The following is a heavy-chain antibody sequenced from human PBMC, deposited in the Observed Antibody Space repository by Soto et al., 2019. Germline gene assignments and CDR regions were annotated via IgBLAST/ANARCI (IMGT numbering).Heavy chain of an antibody. D-gene: IGHD3-9*01. CDR1: GGSFSGYY. CDR2: INHSGST. V-gene: IGHV4-34*01. J-gene: IGHJ4*02. CDR3: ARGTGPTPYCFDY. Sequence: PSETLSLTCAVYGGSFSGYYWRWIRQPPGKGLEWIGEINHSGSTNYNPSLKSRVTISVDTSKNQFSLKLSSVTAADTAVYYCARGTGPTPYCFDYWGQGTLVTVSS.